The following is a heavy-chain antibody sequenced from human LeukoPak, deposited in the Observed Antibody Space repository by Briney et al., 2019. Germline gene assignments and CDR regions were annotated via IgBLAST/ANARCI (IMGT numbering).Heavy chain of an antibody. CDR2: FDPGDGET. V-gene: IGHV1-24*01. D-gene: IGHD3-10*01. CDR3: ATDRGYYGSGSRLNSYGMDV. Sequence: ASVKVSCKVSGYTLTELSMHWVRQAPGKGLEWMGGFDPGDGETIYAQRFQGRVTMTEDTSTDTAYMELSSLRSEDTAVYYCATDRGYYGSGSRLNSYGMDVWGKGTTVTVSS. CDR1: GYTLTELS. J-gene: IGHJ6*04.